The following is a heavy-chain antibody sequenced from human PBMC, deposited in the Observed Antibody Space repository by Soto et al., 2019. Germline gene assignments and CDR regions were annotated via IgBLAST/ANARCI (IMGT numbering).Heavy chain of an antibody. CDR1: GGTFSTYS. CDR2: FIPMFGST. D-gene: IGHD3-9*01. V-gene: IGHV1-69*01. J-gene: IGHJ3*02. CDR3: VRSHGGEFRLLYCFDI. Sequence: QVQLVQSGAEVKKPGSSVKVSCKASGGTFSTYSVSWVRQAPGQGLEWMGGFIPMFGSTKYAQTFQDRVTVTLQQSTSTVYMELSSLRSDDTAVYYCVRSHGGEFRLLYCFDIWGQGTKVTVSS.